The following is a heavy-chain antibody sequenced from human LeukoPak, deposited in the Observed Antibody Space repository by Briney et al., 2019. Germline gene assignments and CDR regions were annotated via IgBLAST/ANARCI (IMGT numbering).Heavy chain of an antibody. CDR2: IDASGGAT. Sequence: GGSLRLSCAASGFTFSHYAMSWVRQAPGKGLEWVSSIDASGGATYYADSVKGRFTISRDNSKNTFYLQMNSLRAEDTAVYSCAKGSGSGWYGWFAPWGQGTLVTVSS. CDR3: AKGSGSGWYGWFAP. D-gene: IGHD6-19*01. V-gene: IGHV3-23*01. J-gene: IGHJ5*02. CDR1: GFTFSHYA.